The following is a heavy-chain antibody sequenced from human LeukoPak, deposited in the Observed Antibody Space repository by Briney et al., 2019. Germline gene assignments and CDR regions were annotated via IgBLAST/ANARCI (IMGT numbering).Heavy chain of an antibody. Sequence: HTGGSLRLSCAASGLTFSSYWMSWVRRAPGKGLEWVANIKQDGSEKYYVDSVKGRFTISRDNAKNSLYLQMNSLRAEDTAVYYCARDLQLWGYYFDYWGQGTLVTVSS. CDR2: IKQDGSEK. CDR3: ARDLQLWGYYFDY. J-gene: IGHJ4*02. D-gene: IGHD5-18*01. V-gene: IGHV3-7*01. CDR1: GLTFSSYW.